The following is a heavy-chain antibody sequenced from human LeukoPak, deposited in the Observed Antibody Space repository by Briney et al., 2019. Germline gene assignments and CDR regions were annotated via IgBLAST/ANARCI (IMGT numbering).Heavy chain of an antibody. V-gene: IGHV3-23*01. D-gene: IGHD2-2*01. J-gene: IGHJ4*02. Sequence: GGSLRLSCAASGFTFSSYWMSWVRQAPGKGLEWVSVISGSGGSTYYADSVKGRFTISRDNSKNTLYLQMNSLRAEDTAVYYCAKPIWTCTSTSCPAGDWGQGTLVTVSS. CDR1: GFTFSSYW. CDR2: ISGSGGST. CDR3: AKPIWTCTSTSCPAGD.